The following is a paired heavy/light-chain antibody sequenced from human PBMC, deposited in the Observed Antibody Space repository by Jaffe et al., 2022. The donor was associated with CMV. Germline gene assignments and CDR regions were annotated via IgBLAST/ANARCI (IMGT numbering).Light chain of an antibody. J-gene: IGLJ1*01. CDR3: SSYSTGAIYV. CDR2: DVS. V-gene: IGLV2-14*03. CDR1: SSDIGGYNY. Sequence: QSALTQPASVSGSPGQSITISCTGTSSDIGGYNYVSWYQQHPGKAPKLIIYDVSYRPSGVSNRFSGSKSGNTASLTISGLQAEDEADYYCSSYSTGAIYVLGTGTKVTVL.
Heavy chain of an antibody. CDR2: ISADNGKT. CDR3: ARRGGGNSGWDY. J-gene: IGHJ4*02. CDR1: GYTFTTKP. Sequence: QVQLVQSGAEVKKPGASVTVSCKASGYTFTTKPLHWVRQAPGQGLEWVGWISADNGKTKYSQRLQGRVTFTRDTSATTAYMELSSLRSEDAAVYYCARRGGGNSGWDYWGQGTLVTVAS. V-gene: IGHV1-3*01. D-gene: IGHD1-1*01.